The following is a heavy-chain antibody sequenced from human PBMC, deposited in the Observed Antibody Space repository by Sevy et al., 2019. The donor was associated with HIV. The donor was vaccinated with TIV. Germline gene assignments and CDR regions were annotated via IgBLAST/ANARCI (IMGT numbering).Heavy chain of an antibody. CDR2: IWFDGSKK. CDR3: ARDGTKRWELVNLALEG. V-gene: IGHV3-33*01. Sequence: GGSLRLSCAASGFTFSSNGMHWVRQAPGKGLEWVAVIWFDGSKKYYADSVKGRFTISRDNSKNTLYLEMNSLRAEDTAVYYCARDGTKRWELVNLALEGWGQGTLVTVSS. CDR1: GFTFSSNG. J-gene: IGHJ4*02. D-gene: IGHD1-26*01.